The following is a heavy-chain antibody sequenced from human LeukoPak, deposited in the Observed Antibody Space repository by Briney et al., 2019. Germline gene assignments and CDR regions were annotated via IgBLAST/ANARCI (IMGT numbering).Heavy chain of an antibody. CDR2: IWYDGSQR. J-gene: IGHJ3*02. CDR1: GFTFRNHA. V-gene: IGHV3-33*01. Sequence: GGSLRLSCAASGFTFRNHAINWVRQAPGKGLEWLAVIWYDGSQRYYADSLKGRFTISRDNSRDTAYLQMNSLRVEDTAVYFCARDARRTFDIWGRGTMVTVSS. CDR3: ARDARRTFDI.